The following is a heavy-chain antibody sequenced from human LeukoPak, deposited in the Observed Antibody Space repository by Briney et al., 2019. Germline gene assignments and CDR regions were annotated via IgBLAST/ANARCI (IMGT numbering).Heavy chain of an antibody. Sequence: GGSLRLSCSMSGSTLSHYAMSWVRQAPGKGLEWVSTIGGGGSTDYTDSVKGRFTISRDNSKNTLYLQMSSLGAEDTAVYYCAKGHRYCTSGNCNSAIDYWGQGTLVTVSS. J-gene: IGHJ4*02. V-gene: IGHV3-23*01. CDR3: AKGHRYCTSGNCNSAIDY. CDR1: GSTLSHYA. D-gene: IGHD2-15*01. CDR2: IGGGGST.